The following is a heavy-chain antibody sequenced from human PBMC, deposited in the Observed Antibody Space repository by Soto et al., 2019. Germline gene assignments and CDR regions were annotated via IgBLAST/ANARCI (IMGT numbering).Heavy chain of an antibody. J-gene: IGHJ4*02. CDR3: ASSFGWYAIDY. V-gene: IGHV4-4*02. CDR2: IFHSGSV. D-gene: IGHD6-19*01. CDR1: GGSVSSSFF. Sequence: QVLLQESGPGLVQPSGTLSLSCAVSGGSVSSSFFWGCVRQPPGKGLEWIGDIFHSGSVNYNPSLKSRVTNTIDKSKNQFSLELNSVTTADTAVDYCASSFGWYAIDYWGQGTLVIVSS.